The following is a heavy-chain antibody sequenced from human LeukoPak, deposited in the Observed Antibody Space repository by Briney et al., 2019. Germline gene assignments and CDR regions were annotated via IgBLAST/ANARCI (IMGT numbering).Heavy chain of an antibody. J-gene: IGHJ3*02. CDR2: INPADSDT. V-gene: IGHV5-51*01. Sequence: GESLKISCKVSGFSFTNYWIGWVRQMPGKGPEWMGIINPADSDTRYSPSCQGQVTMSADKSISTAYLQWSSLKASDTAMYYCARLSSGYYAAVGNDAFDIWGQGTMVTVSS. CDR1: GFSFTNYW. D-gene: IGHD3-22*01. CDR3: ARLSSGYYAAVGNDAFDI.